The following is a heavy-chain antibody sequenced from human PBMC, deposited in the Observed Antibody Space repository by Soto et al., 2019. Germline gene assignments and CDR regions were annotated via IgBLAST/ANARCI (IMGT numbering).Heavy chain of an antibody. Sequence: VRSLRLSCAASGCTFSTYGMHWVRQAPGKGLEWVAVISSDGSNKHYGDSVEGRFTISRDNSKNTLYLQMNSLRADDTAVYYCAKGTNGHNGYADYWGQGMLVTVSS. CDR1: GCTFSTYG. CDR2: ISSDGSNK. D-gene: IGHD5-12*01. J-gene: IGHJ4*02. V-gene: IGHV3-30*18. CDR3: AKGTNGHNGYADY.